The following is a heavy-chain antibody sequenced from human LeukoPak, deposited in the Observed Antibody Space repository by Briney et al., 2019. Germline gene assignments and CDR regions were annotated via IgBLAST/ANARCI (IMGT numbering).Heavy chain of an antibody. CDR1: GFTFSSYW. Sequence: GGSLRLSCAASGFTFSSYWMSWVRQAPGKGLEWVANIKQDGSEKYYVDSVKGRFTISRDNAKNSLYLQMNSLRAEDTAVYYCASEASTGVVITNPGDYWGQGTLVTVSS. CDR2: IKQDGSEK. J-gene: IGHJ4*02. CDR3: ASEASTGVVITNPGDY. D-gene: IGHD3-22*01. V-gene: IGHV3-7*01.